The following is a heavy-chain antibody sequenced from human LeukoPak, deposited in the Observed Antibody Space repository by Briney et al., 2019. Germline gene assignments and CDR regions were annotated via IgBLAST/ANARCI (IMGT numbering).Heavy chain of an antibody. V-gene: IGHV4-4*09. CDR3: ARHRYPHPNRFDP. CDR1: GGSISSYY. Sequence: PSETLSLTCTVSGGSISSYYWSWVRQPPGKGLEWIGYIYISGNTNYNPSLKSRVTISVDTSKNQFPLKLNSVTAADTAVYYRARHRYPHPNRFDPWGQGILVTVSS. J-gene: IGHJ5*02. D-gene: IGHD2-2*01. CDR2: IYISGNT.